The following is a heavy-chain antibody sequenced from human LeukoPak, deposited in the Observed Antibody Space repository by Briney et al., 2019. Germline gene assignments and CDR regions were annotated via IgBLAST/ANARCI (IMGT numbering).Heavy chain of an antibody. V-gene: IGHV3-23*01. CDR3: AKDRGGFYYDTSAYFDY. Sequence: GGSLRLSCAASGFTFSSYAMTWVRQAPGKGLEWVSSITGSGGGTYYADSVKGRFTISRDYSKNTLYLQMNSLRAEDTAVYYCAKDRGGFYYDTSAYFDYWGQGTLVTVSS. J-gene: IGHJ4*02. CDR2: ITGSGGGT. CDR1: GFTFSSYA. D-gene: IGHD3-22*01.